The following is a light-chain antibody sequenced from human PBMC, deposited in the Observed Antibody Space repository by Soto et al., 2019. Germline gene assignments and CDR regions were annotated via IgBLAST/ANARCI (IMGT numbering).Light chain of an antibody. CDR2: GAS. J-gene: IGKJ2*01. V-gene: IGKV3-15*01. CDR3: QQENNWPPYT. Sequence: EIVMTQSPATLYVSPGESATLSCRASQSVSSNLAWYQQKPGQAPRLLIYGASTRATGIPARFSGSGSGTEFTLTLSSRQSEDFAVYYCQQENNWPPYTFGQVTKLEIK. CDR1: QSVSSN.